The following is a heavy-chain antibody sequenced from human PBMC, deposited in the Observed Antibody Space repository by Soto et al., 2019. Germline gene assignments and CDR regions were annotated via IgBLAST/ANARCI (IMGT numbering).Heavy chain of an antibody. Sequence: PGGSLRLSCAASGFTFSSYAMHWVRQAPGKGLEWVAVISYDGSNKYYADSVKGRFTISRDNSKNTLYLQMNSLRAEDTAVYYCARDRDSVVRGAAFDYWGQGTLVTVSS. CDR1: GFTFSSYA. J-gene: IGHJ4*02. CDR2: ISYDGSNK. D-gene: IGHD3-10*01. V-gene: IGHV3-30-3*01. CDR3: ARDRDSVVRGAAFDY.